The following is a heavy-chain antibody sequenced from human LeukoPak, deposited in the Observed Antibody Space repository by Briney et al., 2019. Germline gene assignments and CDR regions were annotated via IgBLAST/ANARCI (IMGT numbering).Heavy chain of an antibody. J-gene: IGHJ3*02. Sequence: GGSLRLSCAASGFTVSSNYMSWVRQAPGKGLEWVSVIYSGGSTYYADSVKGRFTISRDNSKNTLYLQMNSLRAEDTAVYYCANSLTRWGFDIWGQGTMVTVSS. CDR2: IYSGGST. CDR1: GFTVSSNY. CDR3: ANSLTRWGFDI. D-gene: IGHD4-23*01. V-gene: IGHV3-53*01.